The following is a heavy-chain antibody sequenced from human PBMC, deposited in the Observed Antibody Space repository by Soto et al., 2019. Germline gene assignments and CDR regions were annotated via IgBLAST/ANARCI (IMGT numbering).Heavy chain of an antibody. J-gene: IGHJ6*02. CDR1: GCTFSSDA. CDR3: SGSSVTARPANIESYYAMEV. Sequence: VASVNCYVNASGCTFSSDAISWVRQAPGQVLDCIGSIIPIYGTADYAQHFQGRVTITADESTRSSYMELSSLTSEDTAVFYCSGSSVTARPANIESYYAMEVWGQGTTVTVSS. CDR2: IIPIYGTA. D-gene: IGHD6-6*01. V-gene: IGHV1-69*13.